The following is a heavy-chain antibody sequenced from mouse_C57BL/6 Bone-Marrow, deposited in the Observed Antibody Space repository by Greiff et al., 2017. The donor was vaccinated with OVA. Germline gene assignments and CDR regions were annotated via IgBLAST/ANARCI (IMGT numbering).Heavy chain of an antibody. Sequence: EVKLQESGGGLVQPGGSLKLSCAASGFTFSDYGMAWVRQAPRKGPEWVAFISNLAYSIYYADTVTGRFPISRENAKNTLYLEMSSLRSEDTAMYYCARTNWDGYYFDYWGQGTTLTVSS. CDR2: ISNLAYSI. CDR3: ARTNWDGYYFDY. D-gene: IGHD4-1*01. CDR1: GFTFSDYG. V-gene: IGHV5-15*01. J-gene: IGHJ2*01.